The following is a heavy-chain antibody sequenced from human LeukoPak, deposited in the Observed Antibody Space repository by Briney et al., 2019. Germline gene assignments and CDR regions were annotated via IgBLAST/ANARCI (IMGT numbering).Heavy chain of an antibody. V-gene: IGHV3-11*01. D-gene: IGHD1-7*01. Sequence: GGSLRLSCAASGFTFSDYYMNWIRQAPGKGLEWVSYISTSGSNIYYADSVKGRFTISRDNAKNSLYLQMDSLRVEDTAVYYCARDNSIRELPDYWGQGTLVTVSS. CDR1: GFTFSDYY. CDR2: ISTSGSNI. J-gene: IGHJ4*02. CDR3: ARDNSIRELPDY.